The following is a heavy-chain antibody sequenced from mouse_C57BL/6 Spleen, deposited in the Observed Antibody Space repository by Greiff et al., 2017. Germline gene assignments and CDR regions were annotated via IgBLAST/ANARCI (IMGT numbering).Heavy chain of an antibody. V-gene: IGHV6-3*01. Sequence: EVKVEESGGGLVQPGGSMKLSCVASGFTFSNYWMNWVRQSPEKGLEWVAQIRLKSDNYATNYAESVKGRFTISRDDSKSSVYLQMNNLRAEDTGIYYCTAGLDYWGQGTTLTVSS. CDR2: IRLKSDNYAT. CDR3: TAGLDY. J-gene: IGHJ2*01. CDR1: GFTFSNYW.